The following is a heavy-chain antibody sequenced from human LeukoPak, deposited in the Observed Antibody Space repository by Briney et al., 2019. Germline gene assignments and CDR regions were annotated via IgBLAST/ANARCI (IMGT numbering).Heavy chain of an antibody. CDR1: TVTFSSYA. V-gene: IGHV3-23*01. D-gene: IGHD3-22*01. Sequence: GGSLRLSCAASTVTFSSYAMSWVRQAPGKGLEWVSGITGDGASNHYADSVKGRFTISRDNSKDTVYLQMNSLRAEDTAVYFCAKSNGFLMYYFDFWGQGTLVSVSS. CDR2: ITGDGASN. CDR3: AKSNGFLMYYFDF. J-gene: IGHJ4*02.